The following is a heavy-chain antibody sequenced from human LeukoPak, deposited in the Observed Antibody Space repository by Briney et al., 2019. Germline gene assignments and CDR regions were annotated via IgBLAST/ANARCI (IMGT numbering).Heavy chain of an antibody. V-gene: IGHV4-34*01. CDR2: INHSGST. D-gene: IGHD1/OR15-1a*01. J-gene: IGHJ4*02. Sequence: PSETLSLTCAVYGGSFSGYYWSWIRQPPGRGLEWIGEINHSGSTNYNPSLKSRVTISVATSKNQFSLKLSSVTAADTAVYYCARGRTNSRYHDYWGQGTLVTVSS. CDR3: ARGRTNSRYHDY. CDR1: GGSFSGYY.